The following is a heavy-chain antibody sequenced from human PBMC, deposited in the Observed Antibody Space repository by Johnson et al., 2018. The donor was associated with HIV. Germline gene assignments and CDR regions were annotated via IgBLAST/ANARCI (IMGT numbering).Heavy chain of an antibody. CDR1: GFTFSTNA. CDR3: ARESDILTGYPNAFDI. D-gene: IGHD3-9*01. Sequence: VQLVESGGSLLQPGGSLRLSCAASGFTFSTNAMSWVRQAPGKGLEWVSGISDSGGSTYYADSVKGRFTISRDNSKNTLYLQMNSLRAEDTAVYYCARESDILTGYPNAFDIWGQGTMVTVSS. CDR2: ISDSGGST. J-gene: IGHJ3*02. V-gene: IGHV3-23*04.